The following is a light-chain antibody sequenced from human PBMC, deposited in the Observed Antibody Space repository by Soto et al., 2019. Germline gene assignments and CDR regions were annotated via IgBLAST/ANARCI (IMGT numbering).Light chain of an antibody. V-gene: IGKV1-27*01. CDR3: QKYNSAPCT. Sequence: DVQMTQSPSSLSASVGDRVSITCRASQDISNYLAWYQQKPGKVPNLLIYDASALQIGVPSRFSGSGSGTDFTLTISSLQPEDVETYYCQKYNSAPCTVGGATNVDIK. J-gene: IGKJ4*01. CDR2: DAS. CDR1: QDISNY.